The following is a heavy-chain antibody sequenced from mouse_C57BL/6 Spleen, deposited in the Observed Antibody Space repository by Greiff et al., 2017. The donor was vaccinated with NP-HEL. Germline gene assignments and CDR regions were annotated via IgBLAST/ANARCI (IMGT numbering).Heavy chain of an antibody. V-gene: IGHV1-74*01. CDR2: IHPSDSDT. D-gene: IGHD1-1*01. Sequence: VQLQQPGAELVKPGASVKVSCKASGYTFTSYWMHWVKQRPGQGLEWIGRIHPSDSDTNYNQKFKGKATLTVDKSSSTAYMQLSSLTSEDSAVYYCAIGGIYYYGSSKRYYAMDYWGQGTSVTVSS. CDR1: GYTFTSYW. CDR3: AIGGIYYYGSSKRYYAMDY. J-gene: IGHJ4*01.